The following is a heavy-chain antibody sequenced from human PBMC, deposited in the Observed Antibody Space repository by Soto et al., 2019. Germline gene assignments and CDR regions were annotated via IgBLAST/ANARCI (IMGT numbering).Heavy chain of an antibody. V-gene: IGHV3-33*01. J-gene: IGHJ4*02. CDR1: GFTFSSYG. CDR3: ATTGPY. Sequence: VQLVESGGGVVQPGRSLRLSCAASGFTFSSYGMHWVRQAPGKGLEWVAVIWFDGSNKFYADSVKGRFTISRDNSKNTVSLQMNSLRDEDSAAYYCATTGPYWGQGTLVIVSS. CDR2: IWFDGSNK.